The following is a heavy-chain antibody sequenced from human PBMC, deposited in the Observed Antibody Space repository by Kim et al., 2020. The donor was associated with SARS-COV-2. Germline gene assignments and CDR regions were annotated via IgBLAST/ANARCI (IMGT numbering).Heavy chain of an antibody. Sequence: ASVKVSCKASGYTFTSYYMHWVRQAPGQGLEWMGIINPSGGSTSYAQKFQGRVTMTRDTSTSTVYMELSSLRSEDTAVYYCARDRQLFFGVVPLYWFDPWGQGTLVTVSS. V-gene: IGHV1-46*01. D-gene: IGHD3-3*01. CDR1: GYTFTSYY. CDR2: INPSGGST. CDR3: ARDRQLFFGVVPLYWFDP. J-gene: IGHJ5*02.